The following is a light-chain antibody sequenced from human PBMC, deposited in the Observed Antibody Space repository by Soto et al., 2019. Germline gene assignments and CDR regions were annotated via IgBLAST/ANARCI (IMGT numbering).Light chain of an antibody. Sequence: EIVLTQSPATLSLSPGERATLSCRASQSVSSYLAWYQQKPGQAPRLLIYDASNRATRIPARFSGSGSGTDFTLTISSLEPEDCAVYYCQQRSNWLWTFGQGTKVDIK. J-gene: IGKJ1*01. V-gene: IGKV3-11*01. CDR2: DAS. CDR1: QSVSSY. CDR3: QQRSNWLWT.